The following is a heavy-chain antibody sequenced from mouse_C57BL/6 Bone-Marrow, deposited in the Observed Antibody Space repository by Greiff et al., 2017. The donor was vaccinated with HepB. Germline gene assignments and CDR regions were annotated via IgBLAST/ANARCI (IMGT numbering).Heavy chain of an antibody. J-gene: IGHJ2*01. CDR1: GYTFTSYW. Sequence: QVQLKQPGAELVKPGASVKMSCKASGYTFTSYWITWVKQRPGQGLEWIGDIYPGSGSTNYNEKFKSKATLTVDTSSSTAYMQLSSLTSEDSAVYYCARTGSTQYYFDYWGQGTTLTVSS. CDR3: ARTGSTQYYFDY. D-gene: IGHD1-1*01. CDR2: IYPGSGST. V-gene: IGHV1-55*01.